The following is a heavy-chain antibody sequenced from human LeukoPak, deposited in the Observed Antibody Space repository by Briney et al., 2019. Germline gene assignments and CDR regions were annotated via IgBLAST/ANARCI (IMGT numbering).Heavy chain of an antibody. V-gene: IGHV3-53*01. CDR2: IYSGGST. J-gene: IGHJ4*02. D-gene: IGHD3-22*01. Sequence: GGSLRLSCAASGFTVSSNYMSWVRQAPGKGLEWVSVIYSGGSTYYADSVKGRFTISRDNSKNTLYLQMNSLRAEDTAVYYCAKDQYDSSIFDYWGQGTLVTVSS. CDR3: AKDQYDSSIFDY. CDR1: GFTVSSNY.